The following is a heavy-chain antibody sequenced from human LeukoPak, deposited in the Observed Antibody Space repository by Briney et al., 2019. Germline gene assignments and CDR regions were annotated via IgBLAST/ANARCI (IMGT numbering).Heavy chain of an antibody. J-gene: IGHJ3*02. D-gene: IGHD3-10*01. V-gene: IGHV4-4*07. CDR1: GGSISSYC. CDR3: ARGFGSGSYYLKGSDAFDI. Sequence: SETLSLTCTVSGGSISSYCWSWIRQPTGKGLDWIGRIYTSGSTNNPSLKSRVTLSVDTSKNQFSLKLSSVTAADTAVYFCARGFGSGSYYLKGSDAFDIWGQGTMVTVSS. CDR2: IYTSGST.